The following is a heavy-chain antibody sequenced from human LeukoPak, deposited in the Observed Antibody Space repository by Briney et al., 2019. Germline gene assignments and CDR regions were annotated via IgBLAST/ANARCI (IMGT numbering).Heavy chain of an antibody. V-gene: IGHV1-69*05. D-gene: IGHD2-8*01. CDR2: IFPNYGTG. J-gene: IGHJ4*02. Sequence: SVKLSCSAAGGTFSSYAISWVRQAPGQGLGWMGRIFPNYGTGNYAQKSHGRVTITTHEYTSTAHMELSSLRSEDTAVYYCASSQKWCIQLSFDYWGQGTLVTVSS. CDR3: ASSQKWCIQLSFDY. CDR1: GGTFSSYA.